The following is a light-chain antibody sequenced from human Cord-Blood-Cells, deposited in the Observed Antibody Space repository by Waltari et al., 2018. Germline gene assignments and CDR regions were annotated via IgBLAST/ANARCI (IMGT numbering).Light chain of an antibody. CDR2: DVS. J-gene: IGLJ3*02. CDR1: SSDVGGYNY. CDR3: SSYTSISTRV. Sequence: QSALTQPASVSGSPGQSITISCTGTSSDVGGYNYVSWYQQHPGKAPKLMIYDVSNRHSGVSTLFSGSKSCSTDSLTISGLQAEDEADYDCSSYTSISTRVFGGGTMLTVL. V-gene: IGLV2-14*01.